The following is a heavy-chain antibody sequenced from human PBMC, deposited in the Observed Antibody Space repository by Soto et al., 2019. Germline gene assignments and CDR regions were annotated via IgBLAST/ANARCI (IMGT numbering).Heavy chain of an antibody. V-gene: IGHV3-74*01. Sequence: EVQLVESGGGSVQPGGSLRLSCAASGFTFSGYWMHWVRQAPGEELVWVSRINSDGRSTSYADSVTGRFTSSRDNAKNTLYLQMNSLRAEDTAVYYCARGATGYSYGDFDYWGQGTLVTVSS. CDR2: INSDGRST. J-gene: IGHJ4*02. CDR3: ARGATGYSYGDFDY. D-gene: IGHD5-18*01. CDR1: GFTFSGYW.